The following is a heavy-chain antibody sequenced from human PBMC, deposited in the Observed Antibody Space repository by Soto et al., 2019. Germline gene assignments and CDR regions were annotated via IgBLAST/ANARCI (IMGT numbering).Heavy chain of an antibody. CDR3: ARFPVRPDHCFDY. D-gene: IGHD4-17*01. Sequence: SETLSLTCSVSGVSISSYFWSWIRQPPGKGLEWIGYIYSSGATNSNPSLKSRVTISLDTSKNQFSLKLSSVTAADTADYYCARFPVRPDHCFDYWGQGTLVTVSS. CDR2: IYSSGAT. J-gene: IGHJ4*02. CDR1: GVSISSYF. V-gene: IGHV4-59*01.